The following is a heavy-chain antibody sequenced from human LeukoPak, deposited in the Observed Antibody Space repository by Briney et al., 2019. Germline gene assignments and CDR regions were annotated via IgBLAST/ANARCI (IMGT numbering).Heavy chain of an antibody. CDR3: ATTGFYGDYPFDY. CDR2: ISSSGSTI. J-gene: IGHJ4*02. V-gene: IGHV3-48*03. CDR1: GFTFSSYE. D-gene: IGHD4-17*01. Sequence: GGSLRLSCAASGFTFSSYERNWVRQAPGKGLEWVSYISSSGSTIYYADSVKGRFTISRDNAKNSLYLQMNSLRAEDTAVYYCATTGFYGDYPFDYWGQGTLVTVSS.